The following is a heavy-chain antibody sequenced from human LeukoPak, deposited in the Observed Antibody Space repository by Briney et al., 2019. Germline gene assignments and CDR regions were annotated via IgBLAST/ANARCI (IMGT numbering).Heavy chain of an antibody. CDR2: IRYDGSNK. CDR1: GFTLSSYG. D-gene: IGHD5-12*01. Sequence: PGGSLRLSCAASGFTLSSYGMYWVRQAPGKGLEWVAFIRYDGSNKCYADSVKGRFTVSRDNSKNTLYLQMKSLRAEDTAVYYCAKGGGYEAQYYYYYLDVWGKGTTVTISS. CDR3: AKGGGYEAQYYYYYLDV. J-gene: IGHJ6*03. V-gene: IGHV3-30*02.